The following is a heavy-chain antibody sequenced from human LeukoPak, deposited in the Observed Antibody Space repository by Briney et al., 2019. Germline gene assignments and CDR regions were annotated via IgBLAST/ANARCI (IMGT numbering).Heavy chain of an antibody. J-gene: IGHJ4*02. CDR1: GFTFSSYA. CDR2: ISGSGGST. D-gene: IGHD3-22*01. CDR3: AKDATYYHDSSGYHALGYFDY. V-gene: IGHV3-23*01. Sequence: GGSLRLSCAASGFTFSSYAMSWVRQAPGKGLEWVSAISGSGGSTYYADSVKGRFTISRDNSKNTLYLQMNSLRAEDTAVYYCAKDATYYHDSSGYHALGYFDYWGQGTLVTVSS.